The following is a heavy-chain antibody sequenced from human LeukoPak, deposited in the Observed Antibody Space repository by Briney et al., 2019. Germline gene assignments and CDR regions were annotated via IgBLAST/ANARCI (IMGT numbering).Heavy chain of an antibody. D-gene: IGHD5-18*01. CDR2: INDSGST. Sequence: PSETLSLTCAVYGGSFSPYYWSWLRQSPGKGLEWIAEINDSGSTNYNPSLKSRVTISVDTSKKQFTLKVRSLTAADTAVYYCAREEDYSNGRPFDYWGQGTLVTVSS. J-gene: IGHJ4*02. V-gene: IGHV4-34*01. CDR1: GGSFSPYY. CDR3: AREEDYSNGRPFDY.